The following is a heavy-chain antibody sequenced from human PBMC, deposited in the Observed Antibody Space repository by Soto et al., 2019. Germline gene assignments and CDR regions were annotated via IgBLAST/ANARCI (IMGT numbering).Heavy chain of an antibody. J-gene: IGHJ4*02. CDR3: VKHIGGSGDF. Sequence: GESLKISCQGPGFIFTNYWISWVRQMPGKGLEWMGRIDPSDSSTNYSPSFQGHVTLSADKSTNTAHLQWNSLKASDTAMYYCVKHIGGSGDFWGQGTPVTVSS. V-gene: IGHV5-10-1*01. CDR1: GFIFTNYW. CDR2: IDPSDSST. D-gene: IGHD3-10*01.